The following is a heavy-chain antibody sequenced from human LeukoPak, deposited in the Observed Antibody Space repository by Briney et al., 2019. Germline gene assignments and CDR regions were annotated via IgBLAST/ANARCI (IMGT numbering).Heavy chain of an antibody. CDR2: IWYDGTNK. Sequence: TGGSLRLSCAASGFTFSSYGMHWVCQAPGKGLEWVAVIWYDGTNKYYADSVKGRFTISRDNSKNTLYLQVNSLRAEDTAVYYCARGKSPCGGDCYYDAFDIWGQGTMVTVSS. CDR3: ARGKSPCGGDCYYDAFDI. V-gene: IGHV3-33*01. D-gene: IGHD2-21*02. J-gene: IGHJ3*02. CDR1: GFTFSSYG.